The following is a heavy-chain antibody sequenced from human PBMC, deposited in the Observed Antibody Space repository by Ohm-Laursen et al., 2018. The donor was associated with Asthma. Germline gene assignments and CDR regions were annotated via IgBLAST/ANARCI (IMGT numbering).Heavy chain of an antibody. CDR1: GYTFTAYY. Sequence: ASVKVSCKASGYTFTAYYMHWVRQAPGQGLEWMGRFNPNDGATSFAQKFQGRVTLTWDTSISTAYMELSRLRSDDTAVYYCARGGRDGYNYYYYYGMDVWGQGTTVTVSS. V-gene: IGHV1-2*06. CDR3: ARGGRDGYNYYYYYGMDV. J-gene: IGHJ6*02. CDR2: FNPNDGAT. D-gene: IGHD5-24*01.